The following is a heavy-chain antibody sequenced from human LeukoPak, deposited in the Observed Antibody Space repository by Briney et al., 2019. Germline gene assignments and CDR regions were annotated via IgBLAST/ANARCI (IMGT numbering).Heavy chain of an antibody. CDR2: IYSGGST. V-gene: IGHV3-53*01. CDR1: GFTVSSNY. CDR3: ARGDVVVPAAKVPYYYMDV. J-gene: IGHJ6*03. D-gene: IGHD2-2*01. Sequence: GGSLRLSCAASGFTVSSNYMSWVRQAPGKGLEWVSVIYSGGSTYYADSVKGRFTISRDNSKNTLCLQMNSLRAEDTAVYYCARGDVVVPAAKVPYYYMDVWGKGTTVTVSS.